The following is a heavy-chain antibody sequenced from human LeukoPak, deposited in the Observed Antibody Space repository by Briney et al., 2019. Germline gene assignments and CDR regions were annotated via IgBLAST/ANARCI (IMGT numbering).Heavy chain of an antibody. CDR3: ARGGEKTVTTRYYYYGMDV. Sequence: PGGSLRLSCAASGFTFSSYAMHWVRQAPGKGLEWVAVIWYDGSNKYYADSVKGRFTISRDNSKNTLYLQMNSLRAEDTAVYYCARGGEKTVTTRYYYYGMDVWGKGTTVTVSS. CDR2: IWYDGSNK. V-gene: IGHV3-33*01. CDR1: GFTFSSYA. D-gene: IGHD4-17*01. J-gene: IGHJ6*04.